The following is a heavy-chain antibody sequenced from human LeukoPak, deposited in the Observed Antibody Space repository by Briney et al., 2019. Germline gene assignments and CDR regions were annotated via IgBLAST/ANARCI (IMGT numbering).Heavy chain of an antibody. Sequence: ASVKVSCKASGYTFTSYGISWVRQAPGQGLEWMGWISAYNGNTNYAQKLQGRVTMTTDTSTSTAYMELRSLRSDDTAVYYCARATLYYYDSSGGDYWGQGTLVTVSS. V-gene: IGHV1-18*01. CDR2: ISAYNGNT. CDR1: GYTFTSYG. J-gene: IGHJ4*02. CDR3: ARATLYYYDSSGGDY. D-gene: IGHD3-22*01.